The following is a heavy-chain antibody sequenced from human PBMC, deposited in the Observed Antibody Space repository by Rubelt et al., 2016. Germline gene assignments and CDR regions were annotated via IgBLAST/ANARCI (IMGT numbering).Heavy chain of an antibody. CDR1: GGTFSSYA. CDR3: ARGGAADADDNDAFDI. D-gene: IGHD6-13*01. V-gene: IGHV1-69*01. Sequence: QVQLVQSGAEVKKPGSSVKVSCKSSGGTFSSYAISWVRQAPGQGLEWMVGIIPIFGTSNYAQKFQGRVTITADESTITAYMELGSLGSEDTDVYYCARGGAADADDNDAFDIWGQGTMVTVSS. CDR2: IIPIFGTS. J-gene: IGHJ3*02.